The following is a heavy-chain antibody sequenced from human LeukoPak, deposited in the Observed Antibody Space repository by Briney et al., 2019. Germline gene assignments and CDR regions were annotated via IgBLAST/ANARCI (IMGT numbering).Heavy chain of an antibody. CDR1: GFTFDDYA. V-gene: IGHV3-9*01. CDR2: ISWNSGSI. J-gene: IGHJ4*02. CDR3: ARRAGAYSHPYDY. D-gene: IGHD4/OR15-4a*01. Sequence: GGSLRLSCAASGFTFDDYAMHWVRQAPGKGLEWVSGISWNSGSIGYADSVKGRFTISRDNAKNTLYLQMNSLRAEDTAVYYCARRAGAYSHPYDYWGQGTLVTVSS.